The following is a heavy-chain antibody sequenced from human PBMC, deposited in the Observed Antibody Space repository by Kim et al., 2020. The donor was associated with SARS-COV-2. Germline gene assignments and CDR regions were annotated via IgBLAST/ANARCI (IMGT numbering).Heavy chain of an antibody. CDR3: AKEAFGSGSFIHC. CDR2: ITNSGGDT. V-gene: IGHV3-23*01. CDR1: GFTFGNYA. D-gene: IGHD3-10*01. Sequence: GGSLRLSWVASGFTFGNYAMSWVRQAPGKGLEWVSVITNSGGDTYYADSGKGRFTISRDNSKNMLYLQMSSLRADDTAVYYCAKEAFGSGSFIHCWGQGTLVTVSS. J-gene: IGHJ4*02.